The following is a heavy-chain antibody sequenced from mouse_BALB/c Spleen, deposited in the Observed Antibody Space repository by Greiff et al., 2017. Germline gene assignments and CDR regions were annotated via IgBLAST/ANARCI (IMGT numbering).Heavy chain of an antibody. CDR2: ISYDGSN. J-gene: IGHJ4*01. D-gene: IGHD3-1*01. Sequence: VQLKQSGPGLVKPSQSLSLTCSVTGYSITSGYYWNWIRQFPGNKLEWMGYISYDGSNNYNPSLKNRISITRDTSKNQFFLKLNSVTTEDTATYYCARDRGRYYAMDYWGQGTSVTVSS. CDR3: ARDRGRYYAMDY. CDR1: GYSITSGYY. V-gene: IGHV3-6*02.